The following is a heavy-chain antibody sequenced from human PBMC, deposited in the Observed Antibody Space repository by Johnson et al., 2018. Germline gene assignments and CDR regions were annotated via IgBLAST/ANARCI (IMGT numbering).Heavy chain of an antibody. CDR3: AKDPWRGSYPEYCQH. D-gene: IGHD1-26*01. CDR2: ISSSSSYI. V-gene: IGHV3-21*01. J-gene: IGHJ1*01. Sequence: VQLVQSGGGLVKPGGSLRLSCAASGFTFSSYSMNWVRQAPGKGLEWVSSISSSSSYIYYADSVKGRFTISRDKAKNSLYLQMNSLRAEDTAVDYCAKDPWRGSYPEYCQHWGQGTLVTVSA. CDR1: GFTFSSYS.